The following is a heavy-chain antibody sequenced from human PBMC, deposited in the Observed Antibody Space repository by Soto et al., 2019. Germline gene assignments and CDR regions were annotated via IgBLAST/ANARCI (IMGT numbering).Heavy chain of an antibody. CDR1: GFTFNNYW. CDR3: ASGRYTSGWYPDYFDY. Sequence: GGSLRLSCAVSGFTFNNYWMSWVRQAPGKGLEWVANIKQDGSDKYYVDSLKGRFTISRDNAKNTLYLQMNSLRAEDTAVYYCASGRYTSGWYPDYFDYWGQGTLVTVSS. V-gene: IGHV3-7*03. J-gene: IGHJ4*02. CDR2: IKQDGSDK. D-gene: IGHD6-19*01.